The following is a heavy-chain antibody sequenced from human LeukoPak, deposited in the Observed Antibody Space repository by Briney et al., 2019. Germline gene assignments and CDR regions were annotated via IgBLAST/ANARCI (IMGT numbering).Heavy chain of an antibody. V-gene: IGHV1-69*13. CDR3: ARTYYDFWSGSNWFDP. CDR1: GGTFSSYA. CDR2: IIPIFGTA. J-gene: IGHJ5*02. Sequence: SVKVSCKASGGTFSSYAISWVRQAPGQGLEWMGGIIPIFGTANYAQKFQGRVTITADESTSTAYMELRSLRSDDTAVYYCARTYYDFWSGSNWFDPWGQGTLVTVSS. D-gene: IGHD3-3*01.